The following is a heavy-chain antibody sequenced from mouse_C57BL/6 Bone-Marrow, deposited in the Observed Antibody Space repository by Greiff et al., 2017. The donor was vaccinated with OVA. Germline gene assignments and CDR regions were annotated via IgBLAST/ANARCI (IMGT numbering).Heavy chain of an antibody. CDR1: GYAFSSSW. V-gene: IGHV1-82*01. Sequence: VQLQQSGPELVKPGASVKISCKASGYAFSSSWMNWVKQRPGKGLEWIGRIYPGDGDTTYNGKLKGKATLTADKSASTAYMQLSSLTSEDSAVYFCARKHYGSSLDYWGQGTTLTVSS. J-gene: IGHJ2*01. D-gene: IGHD1-1*01. CDR2: IYPGDGDT. CDR3: ARKHYGSSLDY.